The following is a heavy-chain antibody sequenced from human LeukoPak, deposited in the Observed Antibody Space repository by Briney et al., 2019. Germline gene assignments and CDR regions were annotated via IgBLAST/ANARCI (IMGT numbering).Heavy chain of an antibody. CDR1: GYSISSGYY. J-gene: IGHJ5*02. CDR3: ARGGILVVPAATNWFDP. V-gene: IGHV4-38-2*02. Sequence: SETLSLTCTVSGYSISSGYYWGWIRQPPGKGLEWIGSIYHSGSTYYNPSLKSRVTISVDTSKNQFSLKLSSVTAADTAVYYCARGGILVVPAATNWFDPWGQGTLVTVSS. CDR2: IYHSGST. D-gene: IGHD2-2*01.